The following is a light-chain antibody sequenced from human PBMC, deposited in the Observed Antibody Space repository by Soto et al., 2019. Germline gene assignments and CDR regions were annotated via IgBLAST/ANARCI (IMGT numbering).Light chain of an antibody. V-gene: IGKV1-39*01. Sequence: IRLTQSPSFLSASVGDRVTITCRASQGIGNNLAWYQGKPGKAPKLLIYAASSLQSGVPSRFSGSGSGTDFTLTISSLQPEDFATYYCQQSYSTLSITFGQGTRPEIK. J-gene: IGKJ5*01. CDR2: AAS. CDR1: QGIGNN. CDR3: QQSYSTLSIT.